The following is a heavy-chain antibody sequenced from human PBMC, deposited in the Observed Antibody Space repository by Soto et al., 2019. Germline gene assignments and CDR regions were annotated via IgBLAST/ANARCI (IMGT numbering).Heavy chain of an antibody. J-gene: IGHJ4*02. CDR2: IYHSGST. D-gene: IGHD3-22*01. CDR3: AREDRGIVDEYYFDY. CDR1: GGSISSGGYS. V-gene: IGHV4-30-2*01. Sequence: PSETLSLTCAVSGGSISSGGYSWSWIRQPPGKGLEWIGYIYHSGSTYYNPSLKSRVTISVDRSKNQFSLKLSSVTAADTAVYYCAREDRGIVDEYYFDYWGQGTLVTVSS.